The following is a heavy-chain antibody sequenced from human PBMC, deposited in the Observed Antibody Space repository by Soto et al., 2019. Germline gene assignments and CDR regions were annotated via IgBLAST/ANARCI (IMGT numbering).Heavy chain of an antibody. CDR2: TNSDGSST. V-gene: IGHV3-74*01. CDR1: GFTFSSYW. CDR3: ARDHEQWLVPWFDP. Sequence: PGGSLRLSCAASGFTFSSYWMHWVRQAPGKGLVWVSRTNSDGSSTSYADSVKGRFTISRDNAKNTLYLQMNSLRAEDTAVYYCARDHEQWLVPWFDPWGQGTLVTVSS. D-gene: IGHD6-19*01. J-gene: IGHJ5*02.